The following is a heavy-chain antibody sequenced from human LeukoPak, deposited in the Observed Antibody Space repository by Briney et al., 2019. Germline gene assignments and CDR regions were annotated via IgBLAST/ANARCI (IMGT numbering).Heavy chain of an antibody. CDR1: GFTVSSNS. CDR3: ARGNSGYDHPTPDY. CDR2: ISSSSSYI. D-gene: IGHD5-12*01. Sequence: GGSLRLSCTVSGFTVSSNSMSWVRQAPGKGLEWVSSISSSSSYIYYADSVKGRFTISRDNAKNSLYLQMNSLRAEDTAVYYCARGNSGYDHPTPDYWGQGTLVTVSS. V-gene: IGHV3-21*01. J-gene: IGHJ4*02.